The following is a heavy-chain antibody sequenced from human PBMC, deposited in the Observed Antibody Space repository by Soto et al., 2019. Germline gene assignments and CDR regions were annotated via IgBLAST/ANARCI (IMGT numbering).Heavy chain of an antibody. J-gene: IGHJ4*02. Sequence: PGGSLRLSCAASGFTFSSYAMSWVRQAPGKGLEWVSAISGSGGSTYYADSVKGRFTISRDNSKNTLYLQMNSLRAEDTAVYYCARDRTGTHGFDYWGQGTLVTVSS. CDR3: ARDRTGTHGFDY. CDR2: ISGSGGST. CDR1: GFTFSSYA. D-gene: IGHD1-1*01. V-gene: IGHV3-23*01.